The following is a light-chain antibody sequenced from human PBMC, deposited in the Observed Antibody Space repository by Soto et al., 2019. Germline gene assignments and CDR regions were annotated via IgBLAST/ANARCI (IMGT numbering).Light chain of an antibody. CDR3: SSYTSSSSRV. Sequence: QSALTQPASVSGSPGQSITISCTGTSSDVGGYNYVSWYQQHPGKAPKLMLYEVSNRPSGVSNRFSGSKSGNTASLTISGLQAEDEGDYYCSSYTSSSSRVFGTGTKLTVL. CDR1: SSDVGGYNY. V-gene: IGLV2-14*01. CDR2: EVS. J-gene: IGLJ1*01.